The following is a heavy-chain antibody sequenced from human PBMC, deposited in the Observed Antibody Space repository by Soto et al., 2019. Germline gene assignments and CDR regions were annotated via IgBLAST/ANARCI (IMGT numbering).Heavy chain of an antibody. Sequence: EVQLVESGGVVVQPGGSLRLSCAASGFTFDDYTMHWVRQAPGKGLEWVSLISWDGGTTYYADSVKGRFTISRDNSKNSLYLQMNSLRTEDTALYYCAKALFYGDYAAFDYWGQGTLVTVSS. CDR3: AKALFYGDYAAFDY. J-gene: IGHJ4*02. CDR1: GFTFDDYT. D-gene: IGHD4-17*01. CDR2: ISWDGGTT. V-gene: IGHV3-43*01.